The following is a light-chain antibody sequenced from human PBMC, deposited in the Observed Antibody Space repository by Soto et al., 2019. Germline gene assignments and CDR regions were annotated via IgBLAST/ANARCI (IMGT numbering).Light chain of an antibody. CDR3: QHLNSLPPYT. V-gene: IGKV1-9*01. Sequence: DIQLTQSPSFLSASVGDRVTITCRASQGISSYLAWYQQKPGKAPKRLIYAASTLQSGVPSRFSGSGSGTEFTLTLSSLQPEDLATYCCQHLNSLPPYTFGQGTKLEIK. CDR2: AAS. J-gene: IGKJ2*01. CDR1: QGISSY.